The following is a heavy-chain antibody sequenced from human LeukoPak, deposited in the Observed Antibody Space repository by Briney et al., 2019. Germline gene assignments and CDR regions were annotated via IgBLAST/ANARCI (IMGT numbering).Heavy chain of an antibody. CDR2: IYYSGST. CDR3: ARHTRWFGLYYYYMDV. V-gene: IGHV4-61*05. CDR1: GGSISSNSYY. Sequence: TSETLSLTCTVSGGSISSNSYYWSWIRQPPGKGLEWIGYIYYSGSTNYNPSLKSRVTISVDTSKNQFSLKLSSVTAADTAVYYCARHTRWFGLYYYYMDVWGKGTTVTISS. D-gene: IGHD3-10*01. J-gene: IGHJ6*03.